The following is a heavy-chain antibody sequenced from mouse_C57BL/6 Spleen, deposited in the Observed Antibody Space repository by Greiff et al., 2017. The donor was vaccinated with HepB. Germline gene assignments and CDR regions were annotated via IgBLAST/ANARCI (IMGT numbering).Heavy chain of an antibody. J-gene: IGHJ2*01. CDR2: IYPGSGNT. CDR3: ARGNWDEGFDY. V-gene: IGHV1-76*01. Sequence: QVQLQQSGAELVRPGASVKLSCKASGYTFTDYYINWVKQRPGQGLEWIARIYPGSGNTYYNEKFKGKATLTAEKSSSTAYMQLSSLTSEDSAVYFCARGNWDEGFDYWGQGTTLTVSS. D-gene: IGHD4-1*01. CDR1: GYTFTDYY.